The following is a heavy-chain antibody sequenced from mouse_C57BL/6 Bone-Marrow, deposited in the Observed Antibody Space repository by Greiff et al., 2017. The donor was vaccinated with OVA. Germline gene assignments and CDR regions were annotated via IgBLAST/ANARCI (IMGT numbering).Heavy chain of an antibody. J-gene: IGHJ1*03. CDR2: IHPNSGST. CDR3: ARSVERYFDV. D-gene: IGHD1-1*01. CDR1: CYTFTSYW. V-gene: IGHV1-64*01. Sequence: VQLQQPGAELVKPGASVKLSCKASCYTFTSYWMHWVKQRPGQGLEWIGMIHPNSGSTNYNEKFKSKATLTVDKSSSTAYMQLSSLTSEDSAVYYCARSVERYFDVWGTGTTVTVSS.